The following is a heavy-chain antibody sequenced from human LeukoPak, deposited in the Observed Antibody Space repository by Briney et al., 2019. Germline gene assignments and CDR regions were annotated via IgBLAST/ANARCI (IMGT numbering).Heavy chain of an antibody. V-gene: IGHV3-30*03. Sequence: SGGSLRLSCAASGFTFSSYGMHWVRQAPGKGLEWVAVISYDGSNKYYADSVKGRFTISRDNSKNTLYLQMNSLRAEDTAVYYCATIYYYDSSGYYHDSALDIWGQGTMVTVS. J-gene: IGHJ3*02. CDR1: GFTFSSYG. D-gene: IGHD3-22*01. CDR3: ATIYYYDSSGYYHDSALDI. CDR2: ISYDGSNK.